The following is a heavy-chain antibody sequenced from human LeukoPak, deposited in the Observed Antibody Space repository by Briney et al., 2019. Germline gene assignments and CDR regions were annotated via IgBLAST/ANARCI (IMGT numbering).Heavy chain of an antibody. CDR3: ASSPGTIFGVVGDFDY. J-gene: IGHJ4*02. CDR1: GFTFSSYS. Sequence: GRSLRLSCAASGFTFSSYSMNRVRQAPGKGLEWVSSISSSSSYIYYGDSVKGRFTISRDNAKNSLYLQMNSLRAEDTAVYYCASSPGTIFGVVGDFDYWGQGTLVTVSS. V-gene: IGHV3-21*01. CDR2: ISSSSSYI. D-gene: IGHD3-3*01.